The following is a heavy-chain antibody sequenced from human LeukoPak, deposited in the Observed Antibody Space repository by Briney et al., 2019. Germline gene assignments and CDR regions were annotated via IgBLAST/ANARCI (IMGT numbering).Heavy chain of an antibody. CDR1: GFTFSSYG. D-gene: IGHD3-9*01. J-gene: IGHJ3*02. CDR2: IRYDGSNK. CDR3: ARVNALDYDILTGYSWPDAFDI. Sequence: SGGSLRLPCAASGFTFSSYGMHWVRQAPGKGLEWVAFIRYDGSNKYYADSVKGRFTISRDNAKNTLYLQMNSLGAEDTAVYYCARVNALDYDILTGYSWPDAFDIWGQGTMVTVSS. V-gene: IGHV3-30*02.